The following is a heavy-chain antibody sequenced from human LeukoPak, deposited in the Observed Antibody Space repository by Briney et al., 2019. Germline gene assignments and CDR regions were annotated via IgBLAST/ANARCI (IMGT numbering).Heavy chain of an antibody. CDR3: ARVRSKDVWRTYGSYYYYYYMDV. CDR1: GGSISSYY. CDR2: IYTSGST. J-gene: IGHJ6*03. V-gene: IGHV4-4*07. Sequence: SETLSLTCTVSGGSISSYYWSWIRQPAGKGLEWIGRIYTSGSTNYNPSLKSRVTMSVDTSKNQFSLKLSSVTAADTAVYYCARVRSKDVWRTYGSYYYYYYMDVWGKGTTVTISS. D-gene: IGHD3-16*01.